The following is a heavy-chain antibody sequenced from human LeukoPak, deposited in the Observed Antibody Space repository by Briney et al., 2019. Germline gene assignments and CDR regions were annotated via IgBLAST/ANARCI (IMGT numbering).Heavy chain of an antibody. Sequence: SVKVSCKASGGTFSSYAISWVRQAPGQGLEWMGGIIPIFGTTNYAQKFQDRVTITADKSTSTAYMELSSLRSEDTAVHYCARVVGLTGYSSSWYSGYYYYMDVWGKGTTVTVSS. CDR2: IIPIFGTT. D-gene: IGHD6-13*01. V-gene: IGHV1-69*06. J-gene: IGHJ6*03. CDR3: ARVVGLTGYSSSWYSGYYYYMDV. CDR1: GGTFSSYA.